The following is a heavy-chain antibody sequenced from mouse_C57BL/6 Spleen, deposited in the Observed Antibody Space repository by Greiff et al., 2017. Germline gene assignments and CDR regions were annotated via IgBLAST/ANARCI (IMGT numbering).Heavy chain of an antibody. V-gene: IGHV1-69*01. CDR2: IDPSDSYT. J-gene: IGHJ2*01. D-gene: IGHD4-1*01. Sequence: QVQLQQPGAELVMPGASVKLSCKASGYTFTSYWMHWVKQRPGQGLEWIGEIDPSDSYTNYHQKFKGKSTLTVDKSSSTAYMQLSSLTSEDSAVYYCARRGDWSFDYWGQGTTLTVSS. CDR3: ARRGDWSFDY. CDR1: GYTFTSYW.